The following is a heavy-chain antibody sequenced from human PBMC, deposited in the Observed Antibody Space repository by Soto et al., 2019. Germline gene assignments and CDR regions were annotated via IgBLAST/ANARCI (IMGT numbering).Heavy chain of an antibody. CDR3: ARVKASGVNFDY. D-gene: IGHD3-10*01. CDR2: IYHSGST. Sequence: SETLSLTCAVSGGSISSSNWWSWVRQPPGKGLEWIGKIYHSGSTNYNPSLKSRVTISVDKSKNQFSLKLSSVTAADTAVYYCARVKASGVNFDYWGQGTLVTVSS. J-gene: IGHJ4*02. CDR1: GGSISSSNW. V-gene: IGHV4-4*02.